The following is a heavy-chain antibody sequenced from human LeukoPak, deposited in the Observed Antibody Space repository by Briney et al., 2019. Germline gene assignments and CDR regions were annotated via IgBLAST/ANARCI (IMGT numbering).Heavy chain of an antibody. D-gene: IGHD3-3*01. J-gene: IGHJ4*02. Sequence: SETLSLTCTVSGGSLSSGSDYWSWIRQSAGKGLEWIGRIYASGSTNYNPSLKSRVTISVDTSKNQFSLKLSSVTAADTAVYYCARSGYSNFDYWGQGTLVTVSS. CDR3: ARSGYSNFDY. CDR2: IYASGST. V-gene: IGHV4-61*02. CDR1: GGSLSSGSDY.